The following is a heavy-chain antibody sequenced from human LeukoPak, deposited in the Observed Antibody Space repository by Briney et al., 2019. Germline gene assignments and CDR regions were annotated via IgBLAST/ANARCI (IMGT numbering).Heavy chain of an antibody. CDR2: INPSGGST. J-gene: IGHJ3*02. V-gene: IGHV1-46*03. CDR1: GYTFTSYF. CDR3: ARVRVGATDAFDI. Sequence: ASVKVSCKASGYTFTSYFMHWVLQAPGQGLEWMGIINPSGGSTSYAQKFQGRVTMTRDTSTSTVYMELSSLRSEDTAVYYCARVRVGATDAFDIWGQGTMVTVSS. D-gene: IGHD1-26*01.